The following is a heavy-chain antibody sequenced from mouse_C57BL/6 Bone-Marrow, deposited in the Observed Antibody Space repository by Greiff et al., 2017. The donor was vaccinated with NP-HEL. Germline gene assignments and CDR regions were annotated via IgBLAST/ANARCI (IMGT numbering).Heavy chain of an antibody. CDR2: IYPGDGDT. CDR1: GYAFSSYW. CDR3: ARANYGNYAWYFDV. V-gene: IGHV1-80*01. Sequence: ESGAELVKPGASVKISCKASGYAFSSYWMNWVKQRPGKGLEWIGQIYPGDGDTNYNGKFKGKATLTADKSSSTAYMQLSSLTSEDSAVYFCARANYGNYAWYFDVWGTGTTVTVSS. J-gene: IGHJ1*03. D-gene: IGHD2-1*01.